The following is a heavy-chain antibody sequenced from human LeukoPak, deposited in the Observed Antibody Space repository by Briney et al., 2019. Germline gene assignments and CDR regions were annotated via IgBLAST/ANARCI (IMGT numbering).Heavy chain of an antibody. V-gene: IGHV3-74*01. D-gene: IGHD1-1*01. Sequence: GGSLRLSCAASGFTFSNYWMHWVRQAPGKGLVWVSRLNADGNSITYADSVRGRFTISGDNAKNTLYLQMNSLTAEDTAIYYCAKATGTLGNWGQGILVTVSS. CDR2: LNADGNSI. J-gene: IGHJ4*02. CDR1: GFTFSNYW. CDR3: AKATGTLGN.